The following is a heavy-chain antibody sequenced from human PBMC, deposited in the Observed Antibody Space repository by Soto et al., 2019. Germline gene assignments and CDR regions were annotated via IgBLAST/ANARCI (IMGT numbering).Heavy chain of an antibody. CDR3: TTRSKDEGYYYYYMDV. D-gene: IGHD2-15*01. V-gene: IGHV3-15*01. Sequence: EVQLVESGGGLVKPGGSLRLSCAASGFTFSNAWMSWVRQAPGKGLEWVGRIKSKTDGGTTDYAAPVKGRFTISRADSKNTLYLQMNSLKPEDTAVYYCTTRSKDEGYYYYYMDVWGKGTTVTVSS. J-gene: IGHJ6*03. CDR2: IKSKTDGGTT. CDR1: GFTFSNAW.